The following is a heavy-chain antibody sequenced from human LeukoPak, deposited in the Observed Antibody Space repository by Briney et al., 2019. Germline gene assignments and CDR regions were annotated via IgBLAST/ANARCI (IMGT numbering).Heavy chain of an antibody. V-gene: IGHV4-61*01. D-gene: IGHD3-22*01. CDR3: AREGYYDHFDY. CDR2: IYYSGST. Sequence: SETLSLTCTVSGGSVRSGSYYWSWIRQPPGKGLEWIGYIYYSGSTNYNPSLKSRVTISVDTSKNQFSLKLSSVTAADTAVYYCAREGYYDHFDYWGQGILVTVSS. J-gene: IGHJ4*02. CDR1: GGSVRSGSYY.